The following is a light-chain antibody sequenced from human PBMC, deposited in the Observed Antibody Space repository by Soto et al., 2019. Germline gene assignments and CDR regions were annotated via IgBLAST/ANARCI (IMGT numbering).Light chain of an antibody. Sequence: DIQMTQSPSTLSGSVGDRVTITCRAGQTISSWLAWYQQKPGKAPKLLIYKASTLKGGVPSRFSGSGSGTEFTLTISSLQPDDFATYYCQHYNSYSEAFGQGTRWIS. V-gene: IGKV1-5*03. J-gene: IGKJ1*01. CDR3: QHYNSYSEA. CDR1: QTISSW. CDR2: KAS.